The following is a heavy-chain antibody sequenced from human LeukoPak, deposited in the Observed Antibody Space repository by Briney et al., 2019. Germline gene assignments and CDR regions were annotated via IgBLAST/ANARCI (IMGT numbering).Heavy chain of an antibody. J-gene: IGHJ3*02. Sequence: PGGSLRLSCAASGFTFSSYSMNWVRQAPGKGLEWVAAISTTSGNIYYADSVKGRFTISRDNSKNTLYLQMNSLRAEDTAVYYCARELIVVGLLGAAGDAFDIWGQGTMVTVSS. D-gene: IGHD3-16*02. CDR1: GFTFSSYS. V-gene: IGHV3-21*01. CDR2: ISTTSGNI. CDR3: ARELIVVGLLGAAGDAFDI.